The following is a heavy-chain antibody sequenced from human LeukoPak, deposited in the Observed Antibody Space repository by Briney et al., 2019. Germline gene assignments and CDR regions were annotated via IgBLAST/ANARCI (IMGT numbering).Heavy chain of an antibody. J-gene: IGHJ4*02. CDR2: INSDGSTT. V-gene: IGHV3-74*01. Sequence: GGSLRLSCAASGFTFSSNWMYWVRQAPGKGLVWVSRINSDGSTTSYVDSVKGRFTISRDNAKSTLYLQMNSLRDEDTAVYYCARVATSRYDILTGYYTGARTLDYWGQGTLVTVSS. CDR3: ARVATSRYDILTGYYTGARTLDY. D-gene: IGHD3-9*01. CDR1: GFTFSSNW.